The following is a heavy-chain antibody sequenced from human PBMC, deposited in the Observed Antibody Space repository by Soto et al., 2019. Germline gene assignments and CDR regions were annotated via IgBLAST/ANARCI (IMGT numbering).Heavy chain of an antibody. CDR3: IPWRAMAGPN. D-gene: IGHD6-19*01. Sequence: PGGSLRLSCAASGFSFSNALMTWVRQAPGKGLEWVGRIRSKTDGETTDYAEPVKGRFTISRDDSKKTLYLQMNSLKSEDTAVYYCIPWRAMAGPNWGQGTLVTVSS. CDR2: IRSKTDGETT. J-gene: IGHJ4*02. CDR1: GFSFSNAL. V-gene: IGHV3-15*07.